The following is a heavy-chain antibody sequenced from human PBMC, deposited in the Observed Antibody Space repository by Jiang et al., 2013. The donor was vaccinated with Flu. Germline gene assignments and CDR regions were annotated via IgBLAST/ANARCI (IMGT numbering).Heavy chain of an antibody. CDR3: ARVYRYSGYARADKYFDY. J-gene: IGHJ4*02. CDR2: IYPGDSDT. D-gene: IGHD5-12*01. Sequence: GAEVKKPGESLKISCKGSGYSFTSYWIGWVRQMPGKGLEWMGIIYPGDSDTRYSPSFQGQVTISADKSISTAYLQWSSLKASDTAMYYCARVYRYSGYARADKYFDYWGQGTLVTVSS. V-gene: IGHV5-51*03. CDR1: GYSFTSYW.